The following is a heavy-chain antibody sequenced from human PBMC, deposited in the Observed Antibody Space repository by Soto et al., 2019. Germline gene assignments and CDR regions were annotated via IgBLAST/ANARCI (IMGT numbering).Heavy chain of an antibody. V-gene: IGHV4-31*03. Sequence: QVQLQESGPGLVKPSQTLSLTCTVSGGYISSGGYYWSWIRQHPGKGLEWIGYIYYSGSTYYNPSLKSRVTISVDTSKNQFSLKLSSVTAADTAVYYCAIGGSGSYRWFDPWGQGTLVTVSS. CDR1: GGYISSGGYY. CDR2: IYYSGST. J-gene: IGHJ5*02. D-gene: IGHD3-10*01. CDR3: AIGGSGSYRWFDP.